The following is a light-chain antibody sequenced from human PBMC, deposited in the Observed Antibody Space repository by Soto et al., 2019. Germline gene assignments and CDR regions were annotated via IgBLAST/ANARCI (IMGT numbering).Light chain of an antibody. CDR1: QSVSSRY. CDR2: GAS. J-gene: IGKJ5*01. CDR3: QQYGSSPLIT. Sequence: SPDTLSLSPGERATLSCRSSQSVSSRYLAWYQQKPGQAPRLLIYGASSRATGIPDRFSGSGSGTDFTLTISRLEPEDFAVYYCQQYGSSPLITFGQGTRLEIK. V-gene: IGKV3-20*01.